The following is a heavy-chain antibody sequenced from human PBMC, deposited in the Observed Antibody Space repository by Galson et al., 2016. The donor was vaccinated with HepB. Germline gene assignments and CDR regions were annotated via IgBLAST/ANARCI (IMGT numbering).Heavy chain of an antibody. V-gene: IGHV1-3*01. CDR1: GYTFSSYA. CDR2: VNGARGDT. J-gene: IGHJ4*02. Sequence: SVKVSCKASGYTFSSYAIHWVRQAPGQGLEWMGWVNGARGDTTYSQKFQGRLTITRDTSASTAYMELSSLRSDDTAFYYCARVYGTVTPLYSFDYWGQGTLVTVSS. D-gene: IGHD1/OR15-1a*01. CDR3: ARVYGTVTPLYSFDY.